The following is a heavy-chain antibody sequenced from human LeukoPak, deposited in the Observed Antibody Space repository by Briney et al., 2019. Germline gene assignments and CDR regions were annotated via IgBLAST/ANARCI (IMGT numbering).Heavy chain of an antibody. CDR3: ARGRMHGDYDH. CDR1: GGTFSSYA. J-gene: IGHJ4*02. Sequence: ASVKVSCKASGGTFSSYAISWVRQAPGQGLEWMGRIIPILGIANYAQKFQSRVTITADKSTSTAYMELSSLRSEDTAVYYCARGRMHGDYDHWGQGTLVTVSS. D-gene: IGHD4-17*01. V-gene: IGHV1-69*04. CDR2: IIPILGIA.